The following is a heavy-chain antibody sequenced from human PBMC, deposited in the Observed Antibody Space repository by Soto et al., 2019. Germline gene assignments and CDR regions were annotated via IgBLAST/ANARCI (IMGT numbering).Heavy chain of an antibody. Sequence: GGSLRLSCAVSGFTFSGYWMHWVRQAPGKGLVWVSRINIDGSTTSYADSVKGRFTISRDNSKNTLYLQMNSLKAEDTAVYYCATYYDFWSGYYSPYYYYAMDVWGQGTTVTVSS. D-gene: IGHD3-3*01. J-gene: IGHJ6*02. CDR3: ATYYDFWSGYYSPYYYYAMDV. V-gene: IGHV3-74*01. CDR2: INIDGSTT. CDR1: GFTFSGYW.